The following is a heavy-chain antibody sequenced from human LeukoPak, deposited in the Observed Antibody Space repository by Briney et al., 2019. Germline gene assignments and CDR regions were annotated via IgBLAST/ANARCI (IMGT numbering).Heavy chain of an antibody. J-gene: IGHJ4*02. Sequence: PGGSLRLSCAASGFTFSDYCIRWVRQAPGRGLEWVAVIWSDGSNKYYADSVKGRFTISRDNSKKTLYLQMNSLRVEDTAVYYCVRASGSFDYGGRGTLVSAS. CDR3: VRASGSFDY. D-gene: IGHD3-10*01. CDR2: IWSDGSNK. CDR1: GFTFSDYC. V-gene: IGHV3-33*01.